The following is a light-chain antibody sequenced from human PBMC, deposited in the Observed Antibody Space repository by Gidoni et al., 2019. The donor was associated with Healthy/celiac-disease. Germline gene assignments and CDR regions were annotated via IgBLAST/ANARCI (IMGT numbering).Light chain of an antibody. CDR2: DAS. CDR3: QQRSNWPRGIT. Sequence: EIVLTQSPATLSLSPGERATLSCRASQSVSSYLAWYQQNPGQAPRLLIYDASNRATGIPARFSGSGSGTDFTLTISSLEPEDFAVYYCQQRSNWPRGITFGGGTKVEIK. J-gene: IGKJ4*01. V-gene: IGKV3-11*01. CDR1: QSVSSY.